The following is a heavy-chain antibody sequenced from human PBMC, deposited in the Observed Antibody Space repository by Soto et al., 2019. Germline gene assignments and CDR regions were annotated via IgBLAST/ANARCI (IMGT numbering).Heavy chain of an antibody. CDR3: ARVGIEGATNDYYYYNMDV. V-gene: IGHV4-4*02. D-gene: IGHD5-12*01. J-gene: IGHJ6*03. CDR1: SGSISSSNW. Sequence: QVQLQESGPGLVKPSGTLSLTCAVSSGSISSSNWWSWVRQPPGKGLEWIGAIYHSGSTNYNPSLKSRVTISGDKYANQFSLKLSSVTAADTAVYYCARVGIEGATNDYYYYNMDVWGKGTTVTVSS. CDR2: IYHSGST.